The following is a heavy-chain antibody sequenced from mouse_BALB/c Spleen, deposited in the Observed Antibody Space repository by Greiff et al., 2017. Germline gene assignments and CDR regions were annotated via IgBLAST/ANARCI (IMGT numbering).Heavy chain of an antibody. Sequence: QVQLQQPGAELVKPGASVKLSCKASGYTFTSYWMHWVKQRPGQGLEWIGEINPSNGRTNYNEKFKSKATLTVDKSSSTAYMQLSSLTSEDSAVYYCARRRYYAMDYWGQGTSVTVSS. J-gene: IGHJ4*01. CDR3: ARRRYYAMDY. CDR1: GYTFTSYW. CDR2: INPSNGRT. V-gene: IGHV1S81*02.